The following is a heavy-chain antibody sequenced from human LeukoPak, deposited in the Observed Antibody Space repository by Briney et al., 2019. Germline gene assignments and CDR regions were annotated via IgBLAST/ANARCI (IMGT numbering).Heavy chain of an antibody. CDR1: GGSISSGSYY. CDR3: ARLVPSFGNYFDY. Sequence: SETLSLTCTVSGGSISSGSYYWVWIRQPPEKGLQWIGSIHYSGTIYYSQSLKSRVTISADTSKNQFSLKLSAVTAADTAVYYCARLVPSFGNYFDYWGQGTLVTVSS. D-gene: IGHD3-16*01. CDR2: IHYSGTI. J-gene: IGHJ4*02. V-gene: IGHV4-39*01.